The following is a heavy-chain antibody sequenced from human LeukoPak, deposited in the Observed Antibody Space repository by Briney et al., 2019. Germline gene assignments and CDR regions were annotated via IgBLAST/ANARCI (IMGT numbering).Heavy chain of an antibody. Sequence: LSGGSLRLSCAASGFTFSSYAMSWVRQAPGKRLEWVSAISGSGGSTYYADSVKGRFTISRDNSKNTMYAQMNSLRAEDTAVYYCAKGDTVSLGYWGQGTLVTVSS. J-gene: IGHJ4*02. CDR2: ISGSGGST. CDR3: AKGDTVSLGY. CDR1: GFTFSSYA. V-gene: IGHV3-23*01. D-gene: IGHD4-17*01.